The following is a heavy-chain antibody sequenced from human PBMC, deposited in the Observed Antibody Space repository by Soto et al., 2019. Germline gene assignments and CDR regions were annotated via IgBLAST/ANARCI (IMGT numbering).Heavy chain of an antibody. CDR2: IYYSGTT. J-gene: IGHJ3*02. D-gene: IGHD3-9*01. Sequence: QVHLQEPAPGLVKPSQTLSLTGTVPGGSISSGGYYWSWFRQPPGKGLEGFGYIYYSGTTSSNPSLKGRVTISLDTSKNQFSLKVSSVTAADTAVYYCARGVRYFDWLFSSHYAFDIWGQGTMVTVSS. CDR3: ARGVRYFDWLFSSHYAFDI. V-gene: IGHV4-31*03. CDR1: GGSISSGGYY.